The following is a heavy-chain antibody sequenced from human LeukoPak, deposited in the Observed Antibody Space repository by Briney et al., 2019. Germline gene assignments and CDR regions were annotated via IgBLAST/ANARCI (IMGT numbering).Heavy chain of an antibody. CDR3: ARDVSRVVPAARYFDY. Sequence: AGGSLRLSCAASTFTFSSYNMSWIRQAPGKGLEWVSYISANSGYIKFADSVRGRFTISRDNAKNSLYLQMNSLRAEDTAVYYCARDVSRVVPAARYFDYWGQGTLVTVSS. D-gene: IGHD2-2*01. CDR1: TFTFSSYN. V-gene: IGHV3-21*05. CDR2: ISANSGYI. J-gene: IGHJ4*02.